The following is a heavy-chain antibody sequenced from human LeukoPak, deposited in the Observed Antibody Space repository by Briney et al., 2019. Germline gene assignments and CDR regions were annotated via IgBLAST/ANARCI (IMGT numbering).Heavy chain of an antibody. D-gene: IGHD5-18*01. V-gene: IGHV3-23*01. CDR2: ISESGSGT. CDR1: GLTFSRYA. Sequence: GGSLRLSCAVSGLTFSRYAMSWVRQAPGKGLEWVSAISESGSGTYYADSVKGRFTISRDNSKDTLSLQMNSLRAEDTAVYYCAKNIAQGYTFGSIEQDYWGQGTLVTVSS. CDR3: AKNIAQGYTFGSIEQDY. J-gene: IGHJ4*02.